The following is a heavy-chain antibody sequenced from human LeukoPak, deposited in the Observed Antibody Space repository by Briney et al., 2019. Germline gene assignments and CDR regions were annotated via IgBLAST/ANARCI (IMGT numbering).Heavy chain of an antibody. D-gene: IGHD2-15*01. V-gene: IGHV4-39*07. CDR2: IYYSGST. CDR1: GGSISSSSYY. CDR3: ARCIVVVVAATIWFDP. Sequence: SETLSLTCTVSGGSISSSSYYWGWIRQPPGKGLEWIGSIYYSGSTYYNPSLKSRVTISVDTSKNQFSLKLSSVTAADTAVYYCARCIVVVVAATIWFDPWGQGTLVTVSS. J-gene: IGHJ5*02.